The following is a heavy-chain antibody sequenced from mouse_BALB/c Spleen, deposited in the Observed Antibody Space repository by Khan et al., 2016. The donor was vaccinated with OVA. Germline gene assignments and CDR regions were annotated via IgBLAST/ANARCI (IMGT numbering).Heavy chain of an antibody. Sequence: VQLQQSGAELAKPGASVKMSCKASGYTFTSYWMHWGKQRPGQGLEWIGYINPSTAYTEYNQRFKEKATLTADKYSSTAYMQLSSLTSEDSAVYYCANHGSTSAWLTYWGQGTLVTVSA. CDR3: ANHGSTSAWLTY. J-gene: IGHJ3*01. CDR1: GYTFTSYW. V-gene: IGHV1-7*01. D-gene: IGHD1-1*01. CDR2: INPSTAYT.